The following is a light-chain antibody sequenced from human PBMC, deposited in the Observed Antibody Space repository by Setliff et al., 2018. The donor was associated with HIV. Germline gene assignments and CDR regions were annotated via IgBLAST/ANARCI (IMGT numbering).Light chain of an antibody. Sequence: QSALTQPASVSGSPGQSITISCTGTSSDVGGYNSVSWYQQHPDRAPKLMIYDVSNRPSGVSNRFSGSKSGNTASLTTSGLQAEDEADYYCSSYTSNSPYVFGTGTKVTVL. CDR1: SSDVGGYNS. V-gene: IGLV2-14*03. CDR3: SSYTSNSPYV. J-gene: IGLJ1*01. CDR2: DVS.